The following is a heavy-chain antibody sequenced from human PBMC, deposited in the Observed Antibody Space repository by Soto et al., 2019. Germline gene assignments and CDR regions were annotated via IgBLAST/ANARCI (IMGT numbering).Heavy chain of an antibody. J-gene: IGHJ6*02. CDR3: ARVGAATIRIGMDV. CDR1: GFTLSSYA. V-gene: IGHV3-23*01. D-gene: IGHD3-16*01. CDR2: MNLGGTST. Sequence: EVQLLESGGNLVQPGGSLRLSCVASGFTLSSYAMSWVRQVPAKGLEWVSAMNLGGTSTYYADAVKGRFTISRDTSKNTFYLQMNSLRAEDTAVYYCARVGAATIRIGMDVWGQGTTVTVSS.